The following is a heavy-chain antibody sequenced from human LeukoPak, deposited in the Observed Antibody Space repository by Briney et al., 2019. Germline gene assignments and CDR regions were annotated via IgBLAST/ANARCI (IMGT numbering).Heavy chain of an antibody. Sequence: SETLSLTCTVSGGSISSGGYYWSWIRQPPGKGLEWIGYIYHSGSTYYNPSLKSRVTISVDRSKNQFSLKLSSVTAADTAAYYCARGEHYMDVWGKGTRSPSP. D-gene: IGHD1-1*01. CDR3: ARGEHYMDV. V-gene: IGHV4-30-2*01. CDR1: GGSISSGGYY. J-gene: IGHJ6*03. CDR2: IYHSGST.